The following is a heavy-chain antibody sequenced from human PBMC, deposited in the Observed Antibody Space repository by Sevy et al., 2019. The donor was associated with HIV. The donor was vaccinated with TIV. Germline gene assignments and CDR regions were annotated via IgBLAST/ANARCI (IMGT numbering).Heavy chain of an antibody. CDR3: AKDRYYDSSGYFDA. Sequence: GGSLRLSCAASGFTFEDYALHWVRQVPGNGLEWVSGISWNSGRIGYADPVKGRFTISRDNAMNSLYLQMNRLRAEDTAVYYCAKDRYYDSSGYFDAWGQGTLVTVSS. CDR2: ISWNSGRI. J-gene: IGHJ4*02. V-gene: IGHV3-9*01. CDR1: GFTFEDYA. D-gene: IGHD3-22*01.